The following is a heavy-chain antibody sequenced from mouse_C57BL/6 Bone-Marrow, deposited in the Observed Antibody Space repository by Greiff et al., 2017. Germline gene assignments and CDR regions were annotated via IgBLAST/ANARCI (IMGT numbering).Heavy chain of an antibody. CDR2: ILPGSGST. CDR3: ASLYDGYPFDY. CDR1: GYTFTGYW. V-gene: IGHV1-9*01. Sequence: QVQLKASGAELMKPGASVKLSCKATGYTFTGYWIEWVKQRPGHGLEWIGEILPGSGSTNYNEKFKGKAPFTADTSSTTAYMQLSSLTAEASAIYYGASLYDGYPFDYWGQGTTLTVSS. D-gene: IGHD2-3*01. J-gene: IGHJ2*01.